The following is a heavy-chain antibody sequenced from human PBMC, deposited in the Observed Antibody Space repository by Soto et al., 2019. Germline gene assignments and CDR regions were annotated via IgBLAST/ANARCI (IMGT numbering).Heavy chain of an antibody. CDR2: IWYDGSNK. CDR1: GFTFSSYG. V-gene: IGHV3-33*01. Sequence: QVQLVESGGGVVQPGRSLRLSCAASGFTFSSYGMHWVRQAPGKGLEWVAVIWYDGSNKYYADSVKGRFTISRDNSKNTLYLQMNSLGAEDTAVYYCARAPVHDFFDYWGQGTLVTVSS. J-gene: IGHJ4*02. CDR3: ARAPVHDFFDY.